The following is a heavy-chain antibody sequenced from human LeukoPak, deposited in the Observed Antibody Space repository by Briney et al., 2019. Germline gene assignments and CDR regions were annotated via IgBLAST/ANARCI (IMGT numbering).Heavy chain of an antibody. CDR2: INLNAVTT. Sequence: GASVKVSCKASGYTFTNYYIHWMRQAPGQGLEWVGIINLNAVTTRYAQKFRGRITVTRDTSTSTVYMELSSLRSEDTAVYFCAREGAAEAKNFDYWGQGTLVIVSS. J-gene: IGHJ4*02. D-gene: IGHD6-25*01. CDR1: GYTFTNYY. CDR3: AREGAAEAKNFDY. V-gene: IGHV1-46*01.